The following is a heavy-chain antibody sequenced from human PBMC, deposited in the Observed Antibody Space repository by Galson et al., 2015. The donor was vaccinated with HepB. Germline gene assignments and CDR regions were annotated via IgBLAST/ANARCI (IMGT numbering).Heavy chain of an antibody. J-gene: IGHJ4*02. CDR3: AKDLVGAAEQQLVEGY. V-gene: IGHV3-30*18. D-gene: IGHD6-13*01. Sequence: SLRLSCAASGFTFSSYGMHWVRQAPGKGLEWVAVISYDGSNKYYADSVKGRFTISRDNSKNTLYLQMNSLRAEDTAVYYCAKDLVGAAEQQLVEGYWGQGTLVTVSS. CDR1: GFTFSSYG. CDR2: ISYDGSNK.